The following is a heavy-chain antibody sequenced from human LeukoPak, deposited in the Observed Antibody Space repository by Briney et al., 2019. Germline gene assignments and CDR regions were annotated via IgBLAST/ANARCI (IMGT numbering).Heavy chain of an antibody. D-gene: IGHD1-26*01. J-gene: IGHJ4*02. V-gene: IGHV4-39*07. CDR3: ARGRGWGVGATRLDY. Sequence: PSETLSLTCTVSGGSISSSSYYWGWIRQPPGKGLEWIGSIYYSGSTNYNPSLKSRVTISVDTSKNQFSLKLSSVTAADTAVYYCARGRGWGVGATRLDYWGQGTLVTVSS. CDR2: IYYSGST. CDR1: GGSISSSSYY.